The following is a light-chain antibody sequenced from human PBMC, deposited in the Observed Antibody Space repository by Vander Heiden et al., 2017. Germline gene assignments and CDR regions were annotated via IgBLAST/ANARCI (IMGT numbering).Light chain of an antibody. CDR1: SSDIGTYTY. J-gene: IGLJ3*02. V-gene: IGLV2-14*01. CDR3: SSFTTRKTWV. CDR2: EVS. Sequence: QSALTQPASVSGSPGQSITISCTGTSSDIGTYTYVTWYQQHPGKAPKLVIFEVSNRPSGVSTCFSGSKSGNTASLTISGLQAEDEADYYCSSFTTRKTWVFGGGTKLTVL.